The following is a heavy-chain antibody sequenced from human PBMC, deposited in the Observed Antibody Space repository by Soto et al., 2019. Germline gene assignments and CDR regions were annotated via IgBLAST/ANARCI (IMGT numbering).Heavy chain of an antibody. CDR1: GDSINKENYY. Sequence: QLHLQESGPGLVKPSETLSLTCTVSGDSINKENYYWGWIRQPPGKGLEWIGSIYYTGNTYYNPSLQSRVTVSVDTSKSQFSLKLKSVTAADTAVYYCARIGGGELRYFDFWGQGSLVTVSS. J-gene: IGHJ4*02. D-gene: IGHD3-16*01. CDR3: ARIGGGELRYFDF. V-gene: IGHV4-39*01. CDR2: IYYTGNT.